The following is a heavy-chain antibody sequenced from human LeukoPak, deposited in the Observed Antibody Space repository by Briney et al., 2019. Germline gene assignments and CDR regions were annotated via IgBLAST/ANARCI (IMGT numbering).Heavy chain of an antibody. CDR3: ARDRAVATIGGVDY. V-gene: IGHV1-2*02. CDR1: GYTFTDFY. J-gene: IGHJ4*02. D-gene: IGHD5-12*01. CDR2: INPNSGGT. Sequence: ASVKVSCKASGYTFTDFYIHWVRQAPGQGLEWMGWINPNSGGTKYAQKFQARVTMTRDTSISTAYMELSRLRTDDTAVYYCARDRAVATIGGVDYWGQGTLVTVSS.